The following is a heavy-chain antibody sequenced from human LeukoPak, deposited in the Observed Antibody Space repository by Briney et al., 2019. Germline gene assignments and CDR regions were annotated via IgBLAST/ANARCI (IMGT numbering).Heavy chain of an antibody. CDR2: ISGSGGST. D-gene: IGHD2-2*01. V-gene: IGHV3-23*01. Sequence: GGSLRLSCAASGFTFSSYAMNWVRQAPGKGLEWVSGISGSGGSTFYADSVKGRFTISRDNSKNTVFLQMNSLRAEDTAVYYCASYCGPTSCYASGDYWGQGTLVTVSS. J-gene: IGHJ4*02. CDR3: ASYCGPTSCYASGDY. CDR1: GFTFSSYA.